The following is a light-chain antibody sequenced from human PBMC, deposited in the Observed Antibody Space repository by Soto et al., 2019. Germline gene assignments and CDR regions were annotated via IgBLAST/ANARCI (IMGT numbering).Light chain of an antibody. CDR2: GAS. CDR3: QQYGSWT. Sequence: EIVLTQSPGTLSLSPGERATLSCRASQSISSPYLAWYQQKPGQAPRLLIDGASSRATGVPDRFSGSGSGTDFTLTISRLEPEDFAVYYCQQYGSWTFGQGTKVEIK. V-gene: IGKV3-20*01. CDR1: QSISSPY. J-gene: IGKJ1*01.